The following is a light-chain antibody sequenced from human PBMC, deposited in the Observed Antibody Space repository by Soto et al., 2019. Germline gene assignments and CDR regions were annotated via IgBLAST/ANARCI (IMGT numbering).Light chain of an antibody. J-gene: IGKJ3*01. Sequence: EIVLTQSPGTLSLSPGERATLSCRASQSITNSYLAWYQQKPGQAPRLLVYCASSRATGIPDRFSGSGSGTDFTLTISRLEPEDFAVYYCQQYGSSRFTFGPGTKVDIK. CDR2: CAS. CDR3: QQYGSSRFT. CDR1: QSITNSY. V-gene: IGKV3-20*01.